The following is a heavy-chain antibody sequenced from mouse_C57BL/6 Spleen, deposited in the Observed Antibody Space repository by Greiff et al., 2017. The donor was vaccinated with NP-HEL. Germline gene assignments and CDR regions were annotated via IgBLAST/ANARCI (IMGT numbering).Heavy chain of an antibody. CDR2: INPNNGGT. D-gene: IGHD2-4*01. Sequence: EVQLQQSGPELVKPGASVKMSCKASGYTFTDYNMHWVKQSHGKSLEWIGYINPNNGGTSYNQKFKGKATLTVNKSSSTAYMELRSLTSEDSAVYYCARGGYDYDGGAWFAYWGQGTLVTVSA. V-gene: IGHV1-22*01. CDR3: ARGGYDYDGGAWFAY. J-gene: IGHJ3*01. CDR1: GYTFTDYN.